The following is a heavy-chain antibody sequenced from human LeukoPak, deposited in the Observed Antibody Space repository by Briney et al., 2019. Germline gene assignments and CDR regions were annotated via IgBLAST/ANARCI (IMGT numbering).Heavy chain of an antibody. V-gene: IGHV3-64D*09. CDR1: GFTFSTYA. CDR3: VKGSEGYSDSKSDY. Sequence: GGSLRLSWSASGFTFSTYAMHWVRQAPGKGLEYVSAISSTGGSTYYADSVKGRFTISRDNSKNTLYLQMSSLRAEDTAAYYCVKGSEGYSDSKSDYWGQGTLVTVSS. J-gene: IGHJ4*02. D-gene: IGHD3-22*01. CDR2: ISSTGGST.